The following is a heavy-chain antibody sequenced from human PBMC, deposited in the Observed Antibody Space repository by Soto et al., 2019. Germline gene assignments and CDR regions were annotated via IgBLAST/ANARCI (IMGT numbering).Heavy chain of an antibody. D-gene: IGHD3-3*01. CDR3: TTAGEVYEFGSGYYSSGSFYY. J-gene: IGHJ4*02. CDR1: GFTFSNAW. Sequence: GSLRLSCAASGFTFSNAWMSWVRQAPGKGLEWVGRIKSKTDGGTTDYAAPVKGRFTISRDDSKNTLYLQMNSLKTEDTAVYYCTTAGEVYEFGSGYYSSGSFYYWGQGTLVPVSS. V-gene: IGHV3-15*01. CDR2: IKSKTDGGTT.